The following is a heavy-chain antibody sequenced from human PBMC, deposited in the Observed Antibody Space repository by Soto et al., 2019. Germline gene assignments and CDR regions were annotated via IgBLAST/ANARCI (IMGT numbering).Heavy chain of an antibody. CDR1: GFTFSSYG. D-gene: IGHD3-16*02. CDR2: ISYDGSNK. V-gene: IGHV3-30*18. Sequence: QVQLVESGGGVVQPGRSLRLSCAASGFTFSSYGMHWVRQAPGKGLEWVAVISYDGSNKYYADSVKGRFTISRDNSKNTLYLQMNSLRAEDTAVYYCAKDLLSAPTKYYVWGSYRPPNYYGMDVWGQGTTVTVSS. CDR3: AKDLLSAPTKYYVWGSYRPPNYYGMDV. J-gene: IGHJ6*02.